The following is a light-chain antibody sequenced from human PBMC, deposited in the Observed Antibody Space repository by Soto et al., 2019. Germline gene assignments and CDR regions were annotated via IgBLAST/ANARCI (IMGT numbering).Light chain of an antibody. CDR2: DVS. Sequence: QSALTQPASVSGSPGQSITISCTGTSSDVGGYNYVSWYQQHPGKAPKLMIYDVSNRPSGVSNRFSGSKSGNTASLTISGLQAEDAADYYCRSYTSSSTVFGTGTEVTVL. CDR3: RSYTSSSTV. J-gene: IGLJ1*01. CDR1: SSDVGGYNY. V-gene: IGLV2-14*01.